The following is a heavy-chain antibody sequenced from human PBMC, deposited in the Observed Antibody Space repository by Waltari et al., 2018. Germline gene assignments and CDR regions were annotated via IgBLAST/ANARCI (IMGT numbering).Heavy chain of an antibody. Sequence: QVQLQESGPGLVKPSQTLSLTCSVSGGSLNNGEFFWSWIRQPPGKGLEWIGYIYYSGGTYYNPSLKSRLTMSVDTSKNQFSLNLRSVTAADTAVYYCARREGYNSLDYWGQGILVTVSS. D-gene: IGHD1-1*01. CDR1: GGSLNNGEFF. J-gene: IGHJ4*02. V-gene: IGHV4-30-4*01. CDR2: IYYSGGT. CDR3: ARREGYNSLDY.